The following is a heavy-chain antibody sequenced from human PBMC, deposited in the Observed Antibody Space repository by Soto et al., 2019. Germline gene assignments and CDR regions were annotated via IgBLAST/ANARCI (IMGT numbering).Heavy chain of an antibody. CDR2: INSANGNT. CDR3: ASRVEGLYSGNDRYYFDY. J-gene: IGHJ4*02. Sequence: ASVKVSCKASGYTFTSHAMHWVRQAPGQRLEWMGWINSANGNTKYSQKFQGRATITRDTSASTAYMELNSLRAEDTAVHYCASRVEGLYSGNDRYYFDYWGQGTLVTVSS. D-gene: IGHD5-12*01. V-gene: IGHV1-3*01. CDR1: GYTFTSHA.